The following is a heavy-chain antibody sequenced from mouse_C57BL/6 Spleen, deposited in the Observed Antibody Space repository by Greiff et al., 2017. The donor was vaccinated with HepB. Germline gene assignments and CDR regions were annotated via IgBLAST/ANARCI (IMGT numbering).Heavy chain of an antibody. J-gene: IGHJ3*01. CDR3: TTGGYYAFAY. D-gene: IGHD2-3*01. CDR1: GFNIKDDY. V-gene: IGHV14-4*01. CDR2: IDPENGDT. Sequence: EVQLKESGAELVRPGASVKLSCTASGFNIKDDYMHWVKQRPEQGLEWIGWIDPENGDTEYASKFQGKATITADTSSNTAYLQLSSLTSEDTAVYYCTTGGYYAFAYWGQGTLVTVSA.